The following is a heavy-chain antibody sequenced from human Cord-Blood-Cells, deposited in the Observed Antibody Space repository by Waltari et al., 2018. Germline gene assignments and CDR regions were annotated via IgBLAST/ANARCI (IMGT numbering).Heavy chain of an antibody. CDR2: IYPGDSDT. CDR3: ARPGGDYDWYFDL. D-gene: IGHD4-17*01. J-gene: IGHJ2*01. V-gene: IGHV5-51*01. CDR1: GYSFTSYW. Sequence: EVQLVQSGAEVTKSGESLKIACKGPGYSFTSYWIGRVSQMPGKGLEWMGIIYPGDSDTRYSPSFQGQVTISADKSISTAYLQWSSLKASDTAMYYCARPGGDYDWYFDLWGRGTLVTVSS.